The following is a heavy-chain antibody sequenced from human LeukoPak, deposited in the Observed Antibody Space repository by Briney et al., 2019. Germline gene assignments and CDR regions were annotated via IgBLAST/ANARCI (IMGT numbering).Heavy chain of an antibody. CDR3: ARVGGDYSDFGRFDY. J-gene: IGHJ4*02. Sequence: ASVKVSCKASGYTFTSYGISWVRQAPGQGLEWMGWISAYNGNTNYAQKLQGRVTMTTDTSTSTAYMELRSLRSDDTAVYYCARVGGDYSDFGRFDYWGQGTLVTVSS. CDR2: ISAYNGNT. D-gene: IGHD4-17*01. CDR1: GYTFTSYG. V-gene: IGHV1-18*01.